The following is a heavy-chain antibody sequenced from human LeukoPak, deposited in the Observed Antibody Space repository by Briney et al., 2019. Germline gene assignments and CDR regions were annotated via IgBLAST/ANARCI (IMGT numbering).Heavy chain of an antibody. V-gene: IGHV3-7*01. J-gene: IGHJ4*02. Sequence: PGGSLRLSCAASGFSFTTSWMSWVRQAPGKGLEWVASIEQDGSEKYYVDSVKGRFTISRDNAKNSLFLQMNSLRAEDTAVYYCAKGHTPLAPGGQGALVTVSS. CDR3: AKGHTPLAP. D-gene: IGHD5-18*01. CDR1: GFSFTTSW. CDR2: IEQDGSEK.